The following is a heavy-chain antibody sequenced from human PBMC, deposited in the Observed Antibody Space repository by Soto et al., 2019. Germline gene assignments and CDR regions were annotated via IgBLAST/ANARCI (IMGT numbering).Heavy chain of an antibody. CDR3: ARDSVLRYFDWLLRNYYYYYGMDV. D-gene: IGHD3-9*01. CDR1: GGTFSSYA. CDR2: IIPIFGTA. Sequence: SVKVSCKASGGTFSSYAISWVRQAPGQGLEWMGGIIPIFGTANYAQKFQGRVTITADESTSTAYMELSSLRSEDTAVYYCARDSVLRYFDWLLRNYYYYYGMDVWGQGTTVTVSS. V-gene: IGHV1-69*13. J-gene: IGHJ6*02.